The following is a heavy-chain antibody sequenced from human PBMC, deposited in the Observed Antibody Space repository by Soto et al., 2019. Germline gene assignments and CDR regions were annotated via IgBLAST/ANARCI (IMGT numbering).Heavy chain of an antibody. V-gene: IGHV3-73*01. CDR1: GFTFSGSA. D-gene: IGHD3-9*01. CDR2: IRSKANSYAT. CDR3: TRPLFRQSINFGLYGMDV. J-gene: IGHJ6*02. Sequence: GGSLRLSCAASGFTFSGSAMHWVRQASGKGLEWVGRIRSKANSYATAYAASVKGRFTISRDDSKNTAYLQMNSLKTEDTAVYYCTRPLFRQSINFGLYGMDVWGQGTTVTVSS.